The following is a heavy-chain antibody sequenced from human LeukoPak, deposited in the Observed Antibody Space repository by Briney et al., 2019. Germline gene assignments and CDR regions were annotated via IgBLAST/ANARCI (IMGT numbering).Heavy chain of an antibody. CDR2: ISYDGSNK. V-gene: IGHV3-30*04. Sequence: PGGSLRLSCAASGFTFSNYAMHWVRQAPGKGLEWVAVISYDGSNKYYADSVKGRFTISRDNSKNTLYLQMNSLRAEDTAMYYCAKGPNYDILTGWRKTHNAFDIWGQGTMVTVSS. CDR3: AKGPNYDILTGWRKTHNAFDI. CDR1: GFTFSNYA. D-gene: IGHD3-9*01. J-gene: IGHJ3*02.